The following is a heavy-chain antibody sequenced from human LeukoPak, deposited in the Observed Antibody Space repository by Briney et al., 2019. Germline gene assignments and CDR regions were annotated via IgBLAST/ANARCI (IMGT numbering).Heavy chain of an antibody. V-gene: IGHV3-30-3*01. J-gene: IGHJ4*02. CDR2: ISYDGSNK. D-gene: IGHD3-3*01. Sequence: PGGSLRLSCAASGFTFSSYAMHWVRQAPGKGLEWVAVISYDGSNKYYADSVKGRFTISRDNSKNTLYLQMNSLRAEDTAVYYCARDATYYDFWSGYYPHFDYWGQGTLVTVSS. CDR3: ARDATYYDFWSGYYPHFDY. CDR1: GFTFSSYA.